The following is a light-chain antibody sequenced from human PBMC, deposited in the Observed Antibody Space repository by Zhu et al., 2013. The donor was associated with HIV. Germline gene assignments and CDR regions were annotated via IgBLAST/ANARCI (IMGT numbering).Light chain of an antibody. V-gene: IGKV3-11*01. CDR1: QSVTNN. Sequence: EIVMTQSPATLSVSPGDTATLSCRASQSVTNNLAWYQQKVGQAPRLLIYDASNRATGIPARFSGSGSGTDFTLTISSLEPEDFAIYYCQQRFDWPPLTFGGGTKVEIK. J-gene: IGKJ4*01. CDR2: DAS. CDR3: QQRFDWPPLT.